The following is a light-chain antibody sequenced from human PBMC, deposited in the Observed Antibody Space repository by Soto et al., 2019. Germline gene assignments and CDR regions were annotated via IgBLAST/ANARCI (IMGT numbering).Light chain of an antibody. CDR1: QGIGIY. V-gene: IGKV1-27*01. J-gene: IGKJ4*01. CDR3: QKYNSAHLT. Sequence: DIQMTQSPSSLSASFGDRVTMTCRASQGIGIYLAWFQQRPGNTPKLLIYAASTLQSVFPSRFSGSGSGTDFTLTISSLQPEDVATYYCQKYNSAHLTFGGGNRVEIK. CDR2: AAS.